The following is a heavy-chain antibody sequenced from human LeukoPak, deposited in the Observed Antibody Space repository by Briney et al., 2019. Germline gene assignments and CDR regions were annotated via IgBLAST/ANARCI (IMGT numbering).Heavy chain of an antibody. CDR3: ARGGTMIVVVEGDY. CDR1: GFTFSSYA. CDR2: ISYDGSNK. V-gene: IGHV3-30-3*01. J-gene: IGHJ4*02. Sequence: GGSLRLSCPASGFTFSSYAMHWVRQAPGKGLEWVAVISYDGSNKYYADSVKGRFTISRDNSKNTLYLQMNSLRAEDTAVYYCARGGTMIVVVEGDYWGQGTLVTVSS. D-gene: IGHD3-22*01.